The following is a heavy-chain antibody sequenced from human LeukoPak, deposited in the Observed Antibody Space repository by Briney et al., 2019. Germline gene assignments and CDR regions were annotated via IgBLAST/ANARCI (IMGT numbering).Heavy chain of an antibody. J-gene: IGHJ4*02. Sequence: GESLKISCKASGYSFNTHWVAWVRQMPGKGLELMGIIHPGDSDTRYSPSFRGQVTISTDKSGTTAYLQWSSLKASDTAIYYCARESDSTSYSYFDYWGQGTLVTVSS. CDR2: IHPGDSDT. CDR3: ARESDSTSYSYFDY. CDR1: GYSFNTHW. D-gene: IGHD2-21*01. V-gene: IGHV5-51*01.